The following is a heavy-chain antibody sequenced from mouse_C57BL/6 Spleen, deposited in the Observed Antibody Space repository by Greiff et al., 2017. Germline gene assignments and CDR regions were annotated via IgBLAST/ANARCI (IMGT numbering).Heavy chain of an antibody. V-gene: IGHV1-81*01. CDR3: ARLGGYSIYYAMDY. D-gene: IGHD2-3*01. J-gene: IGHJ4*01. Sequence: QVQLQQSGAELARPGASVKLSCKASGYTFTSYGISWVKQRTGQGLEWIGEIYPRSGNTYYNEKFKGKATLTADKSSSTAYMELRSLTSDDSAVYFCARLGGYSIYYAMDYWGQGTSVTVSS. CDR1: GYTFTSYG. CDR2: IYPRSGNT.